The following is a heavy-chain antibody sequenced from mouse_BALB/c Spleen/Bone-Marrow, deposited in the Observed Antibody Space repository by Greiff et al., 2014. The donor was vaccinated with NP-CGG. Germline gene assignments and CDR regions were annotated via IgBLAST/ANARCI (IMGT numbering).Heavy chain of an antibody. D-gene: IGHD2-1*01. J-gene: IGHJ4*01. CDR1: GFNIKDTY. CDR2: IDPANGNT. CDR3: ASSGNYEGGAMDY. V-gene: IGHV14-3*02. Sequence: EVKLVESGAELVKPGASVKLSCTASGFNIKDTYMHWVKQRPEQGLEWTGRIDPANGNTKYVPTFQGKATITADTSSNTAYLQFSSLTSEDTAVYYCASSGNYEGGAMDYWGQGISVTVSS.